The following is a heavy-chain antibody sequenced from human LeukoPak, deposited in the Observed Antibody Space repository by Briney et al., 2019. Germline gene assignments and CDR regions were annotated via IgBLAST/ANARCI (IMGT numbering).Heavy chain of an antibody. V-gene: IGHV4-39*07. D-gene: IGHD1-26*01. Sequence: SETLSLTCTVSGGSLSNSSSYWGWIRQPPGKGLEWLGSIYYSGSTYYNPSLKSRVTMSVDTSKNQFSLKLSSVTAADTAVYYCARHGSYRGEYFQHWGQGTLVTVSS. CDR2: IYYSGST. J-gene: IGHJ1*01. CDR3: ARHGSYRGEYFQH. CDR1: GGSLSNSSSY.